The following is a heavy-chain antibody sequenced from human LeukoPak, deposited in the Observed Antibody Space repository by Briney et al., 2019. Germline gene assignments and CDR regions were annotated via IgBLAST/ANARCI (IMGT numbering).Heavy chain of an antibody. CDR3: ARNYYYDSSGGAFDI. CDR1: GFTFSSYW. D-gene: IGHD3-22*01. J-gene: IGHJ3*02. Sequence: GGSLRLSCAASGFTFSSYWMNWARQAPGKGLEWVASINHNGNVNYYVDSVKGRFTISRDTFKNMLYLQMNSLRAEDTAVYYCARNYYYDSSGGAFDIWGQGTMVTVSS. V-gene: IGHV3-7*03. CDR2: INHNGNVN.